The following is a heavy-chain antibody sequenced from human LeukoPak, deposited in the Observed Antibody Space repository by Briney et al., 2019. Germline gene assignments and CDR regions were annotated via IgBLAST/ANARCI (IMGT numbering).Heavy chain of an antibody. J-gene: IGHJ5*02. CDR1: GYTLTDYY. CDR2: INPNSGGT. CDR3: ARVNEGPTYYDFWSGYYTSSWFDP. Sequence: GASVKVSCKASGYTLTDYYMHWVRQAPGQGLEWMGRINPNSGGTNYAQKFQGRVTMTRDTSISTVYMELSRLRSDDTAVYYCARVNEGPTYYDFWSGYYTSSWFDPWGQGTLVTVSS. D-gene: IGHD3-3*01. V-gene: IGHV1-2*06.